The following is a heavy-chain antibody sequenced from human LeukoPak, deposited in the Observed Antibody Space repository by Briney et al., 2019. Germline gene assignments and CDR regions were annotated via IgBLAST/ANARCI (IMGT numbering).Heavy chain of an antibody. CDR3: AELGITMIGGV. D-gene: IGHD3-10*02. V-gene: IGHV3-21*01. J-gene: IGHJ6*04. Sequence: GGSLRLSCAASGFTFSTYSMSWVRQAPGKGLGWVSSISSNSRYIYYADSMRGRFTISRDNAKNSLYLQMNSLRAEDTAVYYCAELGITMIGGVWGKGTTVTISS. CDR2: ISSNSRYI. CDR1: GFTFSTYS.